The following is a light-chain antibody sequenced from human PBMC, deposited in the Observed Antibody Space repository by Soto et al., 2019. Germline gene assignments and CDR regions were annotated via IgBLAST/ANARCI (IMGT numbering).Light chain of an antibody. CDR3: SSYTSSSTWV. Sequence: CTGTSSDVGAYKYVSWYQQHPGQAPKLMICEVTNRPSGVSNRFSGSKSGNTASLTISGLQAEDEADYYCSSYTSSSTWVFGGGTKLTVL. CDR1: SSDVGAYKY. V-gene: IGLV2-14*01. J-gene: IGLJ3*02. CDR2: EVT.